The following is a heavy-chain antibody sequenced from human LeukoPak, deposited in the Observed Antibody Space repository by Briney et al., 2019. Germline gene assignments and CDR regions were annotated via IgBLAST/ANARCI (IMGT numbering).Heavy chain of an antibody. CDR2: INPNSGGT. CDR3: ATEIGPDSSSWYRSRNAFDI. Sequence: ASVKVSCKASGYTFTGYYMHWVRQAPGQGLEWMGWINPNSGGTNYAQKFQGRVTMTEDTSTDTAYMELSSLRSEDTAVYYCATEIGPDSSSWYRSRNAFDIWGQGTMVTVSS. D-gene: IGHD6-13*01. CDR1: GYTFTGYY. J-gene: IGHJ3*02. V-gene: IGHV1-2*02.